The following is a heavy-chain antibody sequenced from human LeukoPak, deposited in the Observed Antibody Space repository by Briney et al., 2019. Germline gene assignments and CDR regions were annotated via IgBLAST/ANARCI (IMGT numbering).Heavy chain of an antibody. D-gene: IGHD5-12*01. CDR3: AKGPLKVATMEGYYFDY. CDR2: ISGSGGST. J-gene: IGHJ4*02. V-gene: IGHV3-23*01. CDR1: GFTFSSYA. Sequence: GGSLRLSRAASGFTFSSYAMSWVRQAPGKGLKWVSAISGSGGSTYYADSVKGRFTISRDNSKNTLYLQMNSLRAEDTAVYYCAKGPLKVATMEGYYFDYWGQGTLVTVSS.